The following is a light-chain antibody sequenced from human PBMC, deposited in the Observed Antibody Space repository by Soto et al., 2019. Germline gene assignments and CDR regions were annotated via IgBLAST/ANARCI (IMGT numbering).Light chain of an antibody. J-gene: IGKJ5*01. CDR2: GAP. V-gene: IGKV3-20*01. Sequence: EIVLTHSPATLSLSPVERATLSCRASQSVRSTSLAWYHQKPGQPPRLLMYGAPSRATGIPDRFSGSGSGTDFPLPISSLEPDDFAIYYCPQYGSSLITCGEGTRLEI. CDR1: QSVRSTS. CDR3: PQYGSSLIT.